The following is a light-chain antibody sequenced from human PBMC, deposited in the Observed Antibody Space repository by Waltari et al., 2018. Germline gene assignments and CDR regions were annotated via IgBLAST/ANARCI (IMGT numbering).Light chain of an antibody. Sequence: QSVLTQPPSASGTPGQRVTISCSGSNFNVGSNVVNWYQQLPGTAPKLLIYGNNTRPSGVPDRFSGSKSGTSASLAISGLQSDDEADYHCATWDGSLNAVVFGGGTKLTVL. CDR1: NFNVGSNV. CDR2: GNN. CDR3: ATWDGSLNAVV. J-gene: IGLJ2*01. V-gene: IGLV1-44*01.